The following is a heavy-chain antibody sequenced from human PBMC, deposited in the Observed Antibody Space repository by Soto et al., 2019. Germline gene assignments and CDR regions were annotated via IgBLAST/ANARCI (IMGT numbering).Heavy chain of an antibody. CDR3: AKGHSDSFGNYDYFGMDV. V-gene: IGHV3-23*01. J-gene: IGHJ6*02. Sequence: GGSLRLSCAASGFTFNNYGMSWVRQAPGKGLEWIGAITGAGGSTYNADSVKGRFSISRDNSKKTVYLQLDSLRVEDTAVYYCAKGHSDSFGNYDYFGMDVWGQGPTVTSP. CDR2: ITGAGGST. CDR1: GFTFNNYG. D-gene: IGHD4-4*01.